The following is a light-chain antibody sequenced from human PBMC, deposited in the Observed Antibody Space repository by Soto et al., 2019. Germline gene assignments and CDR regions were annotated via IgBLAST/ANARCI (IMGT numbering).Light chain of an antibody. J-gene: IGLJ1*01. V-gene: IGLV2-8*01. CDR2: EVS. CDR3: CSYAGGYTHV. Sequence: QSVLTQPPSASGSPGQSVTISCTGTSSDVGGYNYVSWYQQHPGKAPKLMIYEVSQRPSGVPDRFSGSKSGNTASLTVSGLQAEDEADYYCCSYAGGYTHVFGTGTKVTV. CDR1: SSDVGGYNY.